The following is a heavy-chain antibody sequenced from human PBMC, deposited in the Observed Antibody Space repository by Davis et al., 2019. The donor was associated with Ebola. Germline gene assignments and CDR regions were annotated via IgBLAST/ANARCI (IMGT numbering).Heavy chain of an antibody. D-gene: IGHD4-17*01. CDR2: INHSGGT. V-gene: IGHV4-39*02. CDR1: GGSTSSGGYY. Sequence: PGGSLRPSCTLSGGSTSSGGYYWSWILLPPGKGLEWIGEINHSGGTNYNPSLETRLTISVDTSKNHFSLKLSSVTAADKAVYYCVTYGADHLFNNWGQGTLVTVSS. J-gene: IGHJ4*02. CDR3: VTYGADHLFNN.